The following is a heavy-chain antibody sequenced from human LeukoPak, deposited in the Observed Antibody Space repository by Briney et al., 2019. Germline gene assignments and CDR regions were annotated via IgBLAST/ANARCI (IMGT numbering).Heavy chain of an antibody. J-gene: IGHJ4*02. CDR3: ARSESYYDFWSGYYTQLDY. CDR1: GYTFTSYY. CDR2: INPSGGST. Sequence: ASVKVSCKASGYTFTSYYMHWVRQAPGQGLEWMGIINPSGGSTSYAQKFQGRVTMTRDMPTSTVYMELSSLRSEDTAVYYCARSESYYDFWSGYYTQLDYWGQGTLVTVSS. D-gene: IGHD3-3*01. V-gene: IGHV1-46*01.